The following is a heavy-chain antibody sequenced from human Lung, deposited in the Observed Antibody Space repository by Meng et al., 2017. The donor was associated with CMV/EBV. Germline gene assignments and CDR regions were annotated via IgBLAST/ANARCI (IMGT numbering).Heavy chain of an antibody. V-gene: IGHV3-7*01. CDR3: ARGTAPNDY. Sequence: GVLKISCAASGFTFSSYWMTWVRQAPGKGLEWVANIKQDGSEKYYVESVKGRFTISRDNAKNSLYLQMNSLRVEDTAMYYCARGTAPNDYWGQGTLVTVSS. D-gene: IGHD2-8*02. CDR1: GFTFSSYW. J-gene: IGHJ4*02. CDR2: IKQDGSEK.